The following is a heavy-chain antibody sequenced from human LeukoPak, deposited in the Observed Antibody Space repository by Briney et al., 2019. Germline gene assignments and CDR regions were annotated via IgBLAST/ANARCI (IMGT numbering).Heavy chain of an antibody. CDR2: IYHSGST. Sequence: PSETLSLTCAVSGGSISSSNWWSWVRQPPGKGLEWIGQIYHSGSTNYNPPLKSRVTISVDKSKNQFSLKLRSVTAADTAVYYCASPPSLGYCSGGSCYGRGAWFDRWGQGTLVTVSS. CDR1: GGSISSSNW. V-gene: IGHV4-4*02. J-gene: IGHJ5*02. D-gene: IGHD2-15*01. CDR3: ASPPSLGYCSGGSCYGRGAWFDR.